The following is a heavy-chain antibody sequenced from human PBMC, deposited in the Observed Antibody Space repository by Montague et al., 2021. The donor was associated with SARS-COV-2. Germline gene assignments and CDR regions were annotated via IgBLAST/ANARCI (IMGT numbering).Heavy chain of an antibody. CDR1: GGSISSSSYY. CDR3: ARRTSRDYYMDV. J-gene: IGHJ6*03. CDR2: IYYSGST. V-gene: IGHV4-39*01. D-gene: IGHD3-16*01. Sequence: SETLSLTCTVSGGSISSSSYYWGWIRQPPGKGLEWIGSIYYSGSTYYNPSPKSRVTISVDTSKNQFSLKLSSVTAADTAVYYCARRTSRDYYMDVWGKGTTVTVSS.